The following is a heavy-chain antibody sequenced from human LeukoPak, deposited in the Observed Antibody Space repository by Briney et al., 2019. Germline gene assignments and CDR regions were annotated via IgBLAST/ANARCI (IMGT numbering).Heavy chain of an antibody. CDR1: GGTFSSYA. V-gene: IGHV1-69*01. D-gene: IGHD2-2*01. CDR2: IIPIFGTA. J-gene: IGHJ2*01. CDR3: ARGGKVVVPAAYFDL. Sequence: SVKVSCKASGGTFSSYAISWVRQAPGQGLEWMGGIIPIFGTANYAQKLQGRVTITADESTSTAYMELSSLRSEDTAVYYCARGGKVVVPAAYFDLWGRGTLVTVSS.